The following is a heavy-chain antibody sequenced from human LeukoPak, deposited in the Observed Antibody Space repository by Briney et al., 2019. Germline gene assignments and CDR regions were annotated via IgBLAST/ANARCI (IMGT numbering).Heavy chain of an antibody. CDR3: PRDSTVVPAHPYYYFGMDV. CDR2: IYTSGST. Sequence: SETLYLTCTVSGGTISSYYWSWIRQPAGKGLEWIGRIYTSGSTNYNPSLKSRVTMSVDTSKNQFSLKLSSVTAADTAVYYCPRDSTVVPAHPYYYFGMDVWGQGTTVTVSS. V-gene: IGHV4-4*07. D-gene: IGHD2-2*01. J-gene: IGHJ6*02. CDR1: GGTISSYY.